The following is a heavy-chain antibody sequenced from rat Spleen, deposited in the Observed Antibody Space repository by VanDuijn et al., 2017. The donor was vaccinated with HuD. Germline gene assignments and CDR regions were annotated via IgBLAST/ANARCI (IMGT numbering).Heavy chain of an antibody. Sequence: EVQLVESGGGLVQPGGSLKLSCAVSGFTFNSYDMAWVRQAPTKGLEWVATISYDGTSTYYRDSVKGRFTISRDNAKRNLHLQMDSLRSEDTATYYCARRHYGYTDYFDYWGQGVMVTVSS. D-gene: IGHD1-6*01. CDR1: GFTFNSYD. CDR3: ARRHYGYTDYFDY. CDR2: ISYDGTST. J-gene: IGHJ2*01. V-gene: IGHV5-29*01.